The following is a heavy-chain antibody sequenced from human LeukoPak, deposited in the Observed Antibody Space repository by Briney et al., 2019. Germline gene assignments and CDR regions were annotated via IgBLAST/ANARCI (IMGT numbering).Heavy chain of an antibody. D-gene: IGHD2-15*01. V-gene: IGHV4-4*07. CDR2: IYTSGST. CDR3: ARDSNPSGYCSGGSCYSFYYFDY. J-gene: IGHJ4*02. CDR1: GGSISSYY. Sequence: PSETLSLTCTVSGGSISSYYWSWIRQPAGKGLEWIGRIYTSGSTNYNPSLKSRVTMSVDTSKNQFSLKLSSVTAADTAVYYCARDSNPSGYCSGGSCYSFYYFDYWGQGTLVTVSS.